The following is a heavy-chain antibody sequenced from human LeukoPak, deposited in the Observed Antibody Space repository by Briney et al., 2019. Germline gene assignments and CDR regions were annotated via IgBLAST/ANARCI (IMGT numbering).Heavy chain of an antibody. CDR2: ISYDGSNK. D-gene: IGHD3-10*01. CDR3: ARDSNSYGSGATIDY. J-gene: IGHJ4*02. Sequence: GRSLRLSCAASGFTFSSYGMHWVRQAPGKGLEWVAVISYDGSNKYYTDSVKGRFTISRDNSKNTLYLQMSSLRAEDTAVYYCARDSNSYGSGATIDYWGQGTLVTVSS. CDR1: GFTFSSYG. V-gene: IGHV3-30*03.